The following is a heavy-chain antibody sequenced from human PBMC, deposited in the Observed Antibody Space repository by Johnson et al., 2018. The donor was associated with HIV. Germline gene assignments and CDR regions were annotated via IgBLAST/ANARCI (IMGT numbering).Heavy chain of an antibody. V-gene: IGHV3-30-3*01. CDR3: ARERAMVRGVPDAFDI. Sequence: QVQLVESGGGLVQPGGSLRLSCAASGFTFSNYAMHWVRQAPGKGLEWVAVISYDGSNKYYADSVKGRFTISRDNSKNTLYLQMHSLRAEDTAVYYCARERAMVRGVPDAFDIWGQGTMVTVSS. J-gene: IGHJ3*02. CDR2: ISYDGSNK. D-gene: IGHD3-10*01. CDR1: GFTFSNYA.